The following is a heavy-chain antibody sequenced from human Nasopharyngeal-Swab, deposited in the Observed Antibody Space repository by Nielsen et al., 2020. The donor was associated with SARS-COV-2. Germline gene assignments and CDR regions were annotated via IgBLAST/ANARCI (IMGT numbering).Heavy chain of an antibody. V-gene: IGHV4-31*03. CDR1: GGSISSGGYY. D-gene: IGHD4-17*01. CDR2: IYYSGST. Sequence: SETLSLTCTVSGGSISSGGYYWSWIRQHPGKGLEWIGYIYYSGSTYYNPSLKSRVTISVDTSKNQFSLKLSSVTAADTAVYYCAGATTVTPDFDYWGQGTLVTVSS. CDR3: AGATTVTPDFDY. J-gene: IGHJ4*02.